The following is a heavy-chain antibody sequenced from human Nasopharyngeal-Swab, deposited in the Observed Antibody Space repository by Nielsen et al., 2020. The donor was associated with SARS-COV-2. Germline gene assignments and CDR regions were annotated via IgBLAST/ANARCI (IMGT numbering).Heavy chain of an antibody. CDR3: ARENV. V-gene: IGHV4-34*01. J-gene: IGHJ6*02. Sequence: SETLSLTCAVYGGPFSGYYWSWIRQPPGKGLEWIGEINHSGSTNYNPSLKSRVTISVDTSKNQFSLKLSSVTAADTAVYYCARENVWGQGTMVTVSS. CDR2: INHSGST. CDR1: GGPFSGYY.